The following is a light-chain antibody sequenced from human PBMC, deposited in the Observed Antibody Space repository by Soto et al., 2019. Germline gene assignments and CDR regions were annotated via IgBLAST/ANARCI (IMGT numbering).Light chain of an antibody. CDR3: SSCTGGSNIVI. J-gene: IGLJ2*01. Sequence: QSALTQPPSVSGSPGQSITISCTGTSSDIGSYNYVSWYQQHPGKAPKLLICDVTYRPSGVSNRFSGSKSGNTASLTISGLQAEDEDDYYCSSCTGGSNIVIFGGGTKLTVL. V-gene: IGLV2-14*03. CDR2: DVT. CDR1: SSDIGSYNY.